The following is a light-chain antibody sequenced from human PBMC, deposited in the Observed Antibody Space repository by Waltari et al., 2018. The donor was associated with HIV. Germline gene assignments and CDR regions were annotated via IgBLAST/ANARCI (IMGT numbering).Light chain of an antibody. CDR2: WAS. CDR1: RAVPYQPHNHHY. CDR3: QQYYSLPPT. V-gene: IGKV4-1*01. Sequence: DIVMTQSPDTLAVSLGETGRLKCKSDRAVPYQPHNHHYLAWYPHKPGPAPRVRISWASTREVMVPSSIPALGVPERFSGSGSGTNFSLTISGLQEDAVAIYYCQQYYSLPPTFGGGTRVERK. J-gene: IGKJ4*01.